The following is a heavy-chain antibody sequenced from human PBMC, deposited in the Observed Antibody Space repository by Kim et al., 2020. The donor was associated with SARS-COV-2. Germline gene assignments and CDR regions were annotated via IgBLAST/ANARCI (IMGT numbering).Heavy chain of an antibody. V-gene: IGHV5-51*01. CDR1: GYSFPIYW. D-gene: IGHD5-12*01. CDR2: IYPSDSDT. J-gene: IGHJ4*02. CDR3: ARRAPWGYEPYYFDY. Sequence: GESLKISCKASGYSFPIYWIGWVRQMPGKGLEWMGLIYPSDSDTRYSPSFQGQVTISVDKSINTAYLQWTSLKASDSAIYYCARRAPWGYEPYYFDYWGQGTLATVSS.